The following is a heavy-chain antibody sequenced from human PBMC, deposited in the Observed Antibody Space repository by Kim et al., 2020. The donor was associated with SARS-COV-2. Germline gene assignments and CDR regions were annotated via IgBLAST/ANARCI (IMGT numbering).Heavy chain of an antibody. CDR3: AKDMWGRSVRGWFDP. CDR1: GFTFDDYA. V-gene: IGHV3-9*01. Sequence: GGSLRLSCAASGFTFDDYAMHWVRQAPGKGLEWVSGISWNSGSIGYADSVKGRFTISRDNAKNSLYLQMNSLRAEDTALYYGAKDMWGRSVRGWFDPWGQGTLVTVSS. D-gene: IGHD3-16*01. J-gene: IGHJ5*02. CDR2: ISWNSGSI.